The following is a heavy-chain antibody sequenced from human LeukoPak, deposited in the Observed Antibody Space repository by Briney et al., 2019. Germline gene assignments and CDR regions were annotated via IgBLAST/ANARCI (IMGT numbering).Heavy chain of an antibody. V-gene: IGHV4-38-2*02. CDR2: FHYSGST. Sequence: SETLSLTCTVSGYSIISGYSLEWIPQPPGKGLEWIGSFHYSGSTYYNPSLMSRVTISGDTSKNQFSLRLSSVTAADTAVYYCARAYCSSTSCYTEESFDPWGQGTLVTVSS. CDR3: ARAYCSSTSCYTEESFDP. D-gene: IGHD2-2*02. J-gene: IGHJ5*02. CDR1: GYSIISGYS.